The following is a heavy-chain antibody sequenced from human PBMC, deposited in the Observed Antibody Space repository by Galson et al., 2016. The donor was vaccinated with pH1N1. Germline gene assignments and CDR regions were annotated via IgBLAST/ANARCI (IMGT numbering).Heavy chain of an antibody. J-gene: IGHJ3*02. D-gene: IGHD3-10*01. V-gene: IGHV1-18*01. CDR2: ISAYDGHT. CDR1: GYTFINYG. Sequence: SVKASCKASGYTFINYGIAWVRQAPGQGPEWMGWISAYDGHTDYAQNFQGRVAMTIDTSTSTANMELRSLRSDDTAVHYCARDRGVFDIWGQGTRVTVSS. CDR3: ARDRGVFDI.